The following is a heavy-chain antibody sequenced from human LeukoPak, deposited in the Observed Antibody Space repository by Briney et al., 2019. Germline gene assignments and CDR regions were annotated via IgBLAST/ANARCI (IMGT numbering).Heavy chain of an antibody. CDR1: GGTFSSYA. Sequence: SVKVSCKASGGTFSSYAISWVRQAPGQGLEWMGGIIPIFGTANYAQKFQGRVTIIADESTSTAYMELSSLRSEDTAVYYCARDEYSSSSPDNWGQGTLVTVSS. CDR2: IIPIFGTA. CDR3: ARDEYSSSSPDN. D-gene: IGHD6-6*01. V-gene: IGHV1-69*13. J-gene: IGHJ4*02.